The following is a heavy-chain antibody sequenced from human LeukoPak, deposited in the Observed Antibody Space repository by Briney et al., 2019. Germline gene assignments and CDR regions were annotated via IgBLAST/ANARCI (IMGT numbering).Heavy chain of an antibody. J-gene: IGHJ4*02. Sequence: ASVKVSCKASGGTFSSYAISWVRQAPGQGLEWMGGIIPIFGTANYAQKFQGRVTITADESTSTAYMELSSLRSGDTAVYYCAREGKYCSGGSCYDFDYWGQRTLVTVSS. CDR1: GGTFSSYA. V-gene: IGHV1-69*13. D-gene: IGHD2-15*01. CDR2: IIPIFGTA. CDR3: AREGKYCSGGSCYDFDY.